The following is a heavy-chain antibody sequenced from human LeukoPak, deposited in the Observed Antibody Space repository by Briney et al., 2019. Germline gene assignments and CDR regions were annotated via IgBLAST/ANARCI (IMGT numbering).Heavy chain of an antibody. V-gene: IGHV1-2*02. CDR1: GYTFTGYY. D-gene: IGHD1-26*01. Sequence: GASVKVSCKASGYTFTGYYMHWVRQAPGQGLEWMGWINPNSGGTNYAQKFQGRVTMTRDTSISTAYMELSRLRSDDTAVYYCARDGSIVEATTLSGYWGQGTLVTVSS. J-gene: IGHJ4*02. CDR2: INPNSGGT. CDR3: ARDGSIVEATTLSGY.